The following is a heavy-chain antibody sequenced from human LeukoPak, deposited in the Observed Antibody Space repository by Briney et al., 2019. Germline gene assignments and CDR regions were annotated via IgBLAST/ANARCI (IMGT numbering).Heavy chain of an antibody. CDR1: GFTFSSYG. CDR2: ISGSGGMT. CDR3: ARGIAAVGTWHCDP. D-gene: IGHD6-13*01. V-gene: IGHV3-23*01. Sequence: GGSLRLSCAASGFTFSSYGMSWVRQAPGKGLEWVSSISGSGGMTYYADSVKGRFTISRDNSKNTLYLQMNSLRAEDTAVYYCARGIAAVGTWHCDPWGQGTLVTVSS. J-gene: IGHJ5*02.